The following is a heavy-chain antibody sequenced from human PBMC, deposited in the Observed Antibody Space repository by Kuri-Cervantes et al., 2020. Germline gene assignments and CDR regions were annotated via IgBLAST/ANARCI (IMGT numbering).Heavy chain of an antibody. J-gene: IGHJ4*02. D-gene: IGHD3-16*01. CDR2: IYYSGST. CDR3: ARGPLSSGLRVGRVFDY. Sequence: SQTLSLTCAVYGGSFSGYYWSWIRQPPGKGLEWIGYIYYSGSTNYNPSLKSRVTISVDTSKNQFSVKLSSVTAAATAVYYCARGPLSSGLRVGRVFDYWGQGTLVTVSS. V-gene: IGHV4-34*01. CDR1: GGSFSGYY.